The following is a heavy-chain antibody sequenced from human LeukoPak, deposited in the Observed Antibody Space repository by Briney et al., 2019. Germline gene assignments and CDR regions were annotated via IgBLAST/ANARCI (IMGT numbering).Heavy chain of an antibody. CDR1: GFTFSSYG. CDR3: AKDSDFWSGYYIDY. V-gene: IGHV3-30*02. Sequence: PGGSLRLSCAASGFTFSSYGMHWVRQAPGKGLEWVAFIRYDGSNKYYADSVKGRFTISRDNSKNTLYLQTNSLRAEDTAVYYCAKDSDFWSGYYIDYWGQGTLVTVSS. CDR2: IRYDGSNK. D-gene: IGHD3-3*01. J-gene: IGHJ4*02.